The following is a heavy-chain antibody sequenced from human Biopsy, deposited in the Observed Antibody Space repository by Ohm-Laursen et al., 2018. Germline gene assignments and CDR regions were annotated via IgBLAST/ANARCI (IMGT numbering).Heavy chain of an antibody. D-gene: IGHD1-20*01. V-gene: IGHV4-34*01. J-gene: IGHJ4*02. CDR3: ARGSNWNDWSFAY. CDR1: GGSFSGYY. Sequence: GTLSLTCAVYGGSFSGYYWSWIRQPPGKGLEWIGEMNHGGSTNYNSSLKSRVTISIDTSKNQFSLKLNSVTAADTAVYYCARGSNWNDWSFAYWGQGTVVTVPS. CDR2: MNHGGST.